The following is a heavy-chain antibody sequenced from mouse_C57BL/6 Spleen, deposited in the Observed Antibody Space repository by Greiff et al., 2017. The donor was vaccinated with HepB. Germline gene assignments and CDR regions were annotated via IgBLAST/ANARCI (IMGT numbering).Heavy chain of an antibody. D-gene: IGHD2-1*01. J-gene: IGHJ2*01. Sequence: QVHVKQSGAELAKPGASVKLSCKASGYTFTSYWMHWVKQRPGQGLEWIGYINPSSGYTKYNQKFKDKATLTADKSSSTAYMQLSSLTYEDSAVYYCASARGNYEVAYYFDYWGQGTTLTVSS. V-gene: IGHV1-7*01. CDR3: ASARGNYEVAYYFDY. CDR1: GYTFTSYW. CDR2: INPSSGYT.